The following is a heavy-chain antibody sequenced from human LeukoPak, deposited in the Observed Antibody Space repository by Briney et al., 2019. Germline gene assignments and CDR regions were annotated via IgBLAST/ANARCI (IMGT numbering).Heavy chain of an antibody. Sequence: GGSLRLSCAVSGFTFRNYGMNWVRRAPGKGLEWVSSISTSSSYIYYADSVRGRFTISRDNAKNSLYLQMNSLRAEDTAVYSCARGADGVSSNSRGWFDPWGQGTLVTVSS. D-gene: IGHD2-15*01. V-gene: IGHV3-21*01. CDR3: ARGADGVSSNSRGWFDP. J-gene: IGHJ5*02. CDR2: ISTSSSYI. CDR1: GFTFRNYG.